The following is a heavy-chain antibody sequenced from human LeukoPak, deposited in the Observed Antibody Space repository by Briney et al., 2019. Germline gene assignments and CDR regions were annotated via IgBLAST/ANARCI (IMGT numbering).Heavy chain of an antibody. D-gene: IGHD5-18*01. J-gene: IGHJ5*02. CDR1: GGSINSYY. Sequence: SETLSLTCTVSGGSINSYYWSWIRQPPGKGLEWIGYIYYSGSTNYNPSLKSRVTISVDTSKNQFSLRLSSVTAADTAVYYCARDLRRNSYGTSDPSRNWFDPWGQGTLVTVSS. CDR3: ARDLRRNSYGTSDPSRNWFDP. CDR2: IYYSGST. V-gene: IGHV4-59*01.